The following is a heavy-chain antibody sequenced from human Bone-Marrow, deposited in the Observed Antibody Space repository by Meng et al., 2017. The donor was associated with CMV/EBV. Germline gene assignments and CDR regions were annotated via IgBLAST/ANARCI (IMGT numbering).Heavy chain of an antibody. CDR3: ARGASSSWYGFLGFVDSGYYYYGMDV. J-gene: IGHJ6*02. D-gene: IGHD6-13*01. CDR1: GYTFTSYY. V-gene: IGHV1-46*01. CDR2: INPSGGST. Sequence: ASVKVSCKASGYTFTSYYMHWVRQAPGQGLEWMGIINPSGGSTSYAKKFQGRVTMARDTSTSTVYMELSSLRSEDTAVYYCARGASSSWYGFLGFVDSGYYYYGMDVWGQGTTVTVSS.